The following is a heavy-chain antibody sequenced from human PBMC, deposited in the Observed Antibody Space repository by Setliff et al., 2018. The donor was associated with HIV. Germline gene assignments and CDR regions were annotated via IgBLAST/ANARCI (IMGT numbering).Heavy chain of an antibody. CDR3: AGVISQFSDWQKDYFQY. CDR1: GYTFTSHY. CDR2: INVNNDAT. V-gene: IGHV1-2*02. D-gene: IGHD3-9*01. Sequence: ASVKVSCKASGYTFTSHYIHWVRQAPGQGLEWMGWINVNNDATNYAQKFQGRVSMTRDTSISTAYMELRSLTSDDTAVYYCAGVISQFSDWQKDYFQYWGQGTLVTVSS. J-gene: IGHJ4*02.